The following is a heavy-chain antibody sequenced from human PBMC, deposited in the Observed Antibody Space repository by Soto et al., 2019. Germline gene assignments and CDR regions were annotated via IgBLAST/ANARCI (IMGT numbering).Heavy chain of an antibody. CDR1: GFTFDDYA. V-gene: IGHV3-9*01. CDR3: AKERGLGLSFYFDD. J-gene: IGHJ4*02. CDR2: ISWNSGSI. Sequence: EVQLVESGGGLVQPGRSLRLSCAASGFTFDDYAMHWVRQAPGKGLEWVSGISWNSGSIGYADSVKGRFTISRDNAKNSLYLQMNSLRAEDTALYYCAKERGLGLSFYFDDWGQGTLVTVSS. D-gene: IGHD6-19*01.